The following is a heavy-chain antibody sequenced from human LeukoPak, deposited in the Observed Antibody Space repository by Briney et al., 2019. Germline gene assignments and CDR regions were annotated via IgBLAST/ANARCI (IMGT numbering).Heavy chain of an antibody. CDR3: ARFTRSGSYNYYYYGMDV. CDR1: GGSISSSNW. D-gene: IGHD3-10*01. CDR2: IYYSGST. J-gene: IGHJ6*02. Sequence: PSGTLSLTCAVSGGSISSSNWWSWVRQPPGKGLEWIGYIYYSGSTNYNPSLKSRVTISVDTSKNQFSLKLSSVTAADTAVYYCARFTRSGSYNYYYYGMDVWGQGTTVTVSS. V-gene: IGHV4-4*02.